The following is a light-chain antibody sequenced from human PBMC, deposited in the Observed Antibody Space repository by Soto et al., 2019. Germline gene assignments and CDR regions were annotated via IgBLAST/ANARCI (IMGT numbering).Light chain of an antibody. CDR3: NQYFTTRN. V-gene: IGKV1-33*01. Sequence: DTQFTQSPSSLSASVGDRVTITGQASHRMSDYLNWYQQKRGKARKLLIYDASKLETGVPSRFSGSGSGTDFTFTIRSLQPEDSPPYSCNQYFTTRNFAGGT. CDR2: DAS. J-gene: IGKJ4*01. CDR1: HRMSDY.